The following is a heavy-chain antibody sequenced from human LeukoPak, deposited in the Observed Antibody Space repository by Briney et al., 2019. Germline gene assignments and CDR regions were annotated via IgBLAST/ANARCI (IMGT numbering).Heavy chain of an antibody. CDR2: MNPNSGNT. V-gene: IGHV1-8*01. Sequence: ASVKVSCKASGYTFTSYDINWVRQATGQGLEWMGWMNPNSGNTGYAQKFQGRVTMTRNTSISTAYMELSSLRSEGTAVYYCARDYYDFWSGYYYYYYYMDVWGKGTTVTVSS. CDR1: GYTFTSYD. CDR3: ARDYYDFWSGYYYYYYYMDV. D-gene: IGHD3-3*01. J-gene: IGHJ6*03.